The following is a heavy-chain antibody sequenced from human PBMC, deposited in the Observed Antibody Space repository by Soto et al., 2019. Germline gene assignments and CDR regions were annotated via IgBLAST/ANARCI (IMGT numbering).Heavy chain of an antibody. J-gene: IGHJ5*02. Sequence: QVQLVQSGAEVKKPGASVKVSCKASGYTFTNYGISWVRQAPGQGLEGMGWISGYNGNTKYAQKLQGRVTMTTDTSTSTAYMGLRSLRSDDTAVYYCARGVGSGSYYNHYIWFDPWGQGTLVTVSS. V-gene: IGHV1-18*01. D-gene: IGHD3-10*01. CDR3: ARGVGSGSYYNHYIWFDP. CDR1: GYTFTNYG. CDR2: ISGYNGNT.